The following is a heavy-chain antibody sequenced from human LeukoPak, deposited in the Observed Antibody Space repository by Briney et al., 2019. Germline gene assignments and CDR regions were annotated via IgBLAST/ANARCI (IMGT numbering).Heavy chain of an antibody. CDR3: AIFFGYTTFDY. CDR1: GYTFTSYD. CDR2: MNPNSGNT. D-gene: IGHD5-24*01. Sequence: ASVEVSCKASGYTFTSYDINWVRQATGQGLEWMGWMNPNSGNTGYAQKFQGRVTITRNTSISTAYMELSSLRSEDTAVYYCAIFFGYTTFDYWGQGTLVTVFS. J-gene: IGHJ4*02. V-gene: IGHV1-8*03.